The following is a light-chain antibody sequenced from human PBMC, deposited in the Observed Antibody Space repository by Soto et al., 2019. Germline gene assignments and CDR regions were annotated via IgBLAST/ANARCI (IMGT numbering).Light chain of an antibody. V-gene: IGKV3-20*01. J-gene: IGKJ2*01. Sequence: EIVLTQSSGTLSLSPGEGGTLSCRASQSISSSYLAWYQQKPGQSPRLLFYAASSRATGVPDRFSGSGSGTDFTLTISRLEPEDFAVYYCQLYGGSHMFSFGQGTKLEIK. CDR3: QLYGGSHMFS. CDR2: AAS. CDR1: QSISSSY.